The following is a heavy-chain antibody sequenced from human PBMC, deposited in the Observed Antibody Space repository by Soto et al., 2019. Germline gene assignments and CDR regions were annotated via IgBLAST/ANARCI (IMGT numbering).Heavy chain of an antibody. D-gene: IGHD3-10*01. V-gene: IGHV1-24*01. J-gene: IGHJ4*02. CDR2: FDPEDGET. Sequence: GSVKVSCKVSGYTLTELSMHWVRQAPGKGLEWMGGFDPEDGETIYSQKFQGRVTMTEDTSTDIAYMELSSLRSEDTAVYYCATVSVRVIRGVNYYFDYWSQGTLVTVSS. CDR1: GYTLTELS. CDR3: ATVSVRVIRGVNYYFDY.